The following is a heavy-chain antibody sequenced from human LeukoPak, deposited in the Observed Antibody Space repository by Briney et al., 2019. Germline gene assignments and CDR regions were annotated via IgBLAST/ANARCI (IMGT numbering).Heavy chain of an antibody. Sequence: PSETLSLTCTVSGGSISSYYWSWIRQPPGKGLEWIGYIYYSGSTNYNPSLKSRVTISVDTSKNQFSLKLSSVTAADTAVYYCARHVGSGQRLVPFDYWGQGTLVTVSS. J-gene: IGHJ4*02. CDR3: ARHVGSGQRLVPFDY. V-gene: IGHV4-59*08. D-gene: IGHD6-19*01. CDR2: IYYSGST. CDR1: GGSISSYY.